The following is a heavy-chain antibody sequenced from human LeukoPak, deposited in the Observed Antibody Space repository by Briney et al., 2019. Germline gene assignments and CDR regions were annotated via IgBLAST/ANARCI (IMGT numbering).Heavy chain of an antibody. CDR2: IYYSGST. CDR3: ARTTEAHSWRTRYYDYYMDV. J-gene: IGHJ6*03. V-gene: IGHV4-59*01. Sequence: SETLSLTCNVSGGSMNSYYWTWIRQPPGKGLEWIGYIYYSGSTNYNPSLKSRVTISVDTSKNQFSLKLSSVTAADTAVYYCARTTEAHSWRTRYYDYYMDVWGKGTTVTVSS. CDR1: GGSMNSYY. D-gene: IGHD6-13*01.